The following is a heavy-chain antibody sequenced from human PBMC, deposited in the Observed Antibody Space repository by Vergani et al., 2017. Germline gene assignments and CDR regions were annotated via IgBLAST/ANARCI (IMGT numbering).Heavy chain of an antibody. D-gene: IGHD4-23*01. V-gene: IGHV3-30-3*02. CDR3: AKRVVTPGPLDY. J-gene: IGHJ4*02. CDR1: GFTFRSSA. CDR2: ISYDGNNE. Sequence: QVQLVESGGGVVQPGRSLRLSCAASGFTFRSSAIHWVRQAPGKGLEWVAVISYDGNNEYYADSVKGRFTISRDNSKNTLYLQMNSLRAEDTAVYYCAKRVVTPGPLDYWGQGTLVTVSS.